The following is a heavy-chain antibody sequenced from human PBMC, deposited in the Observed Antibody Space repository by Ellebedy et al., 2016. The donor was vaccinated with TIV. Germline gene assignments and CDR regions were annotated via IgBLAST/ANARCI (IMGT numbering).Heavy chain of an antibody. V-gene: IGHV3-23*01. CDR1: GFTFSGYS. J-gene: IGHJ4*02. D-gene: IGHD1-1*01. Sequence: GESLKISCAASGFTFSGYSMNWVRQAPGKGLEWVAGIGVGGGSTYYADSVTGRFTVSRDTSRSTLFLQMNSLRAEDTAVYYCTSPAVGHTTGCCRYYFDYWGLGTLVTVSS. CDR3: TSPAVGHTTGCCRYYFDY. CDR2: IGVGGGST.